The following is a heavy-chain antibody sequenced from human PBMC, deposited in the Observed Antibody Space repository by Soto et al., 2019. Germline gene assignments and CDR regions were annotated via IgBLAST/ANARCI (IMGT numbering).Heavy chain of an antibody. D-gene: IGHD3-3*02. V-gene: IGHV4-39*01. CDR1: GSSINSSGYY. J-gene: IGHJ4*02. CDR2: MFYGVST. CDR3: ARLPSRHLVDY. Sequence: SETLSLTCTVSGSSINSSGYYWGWIRQPPGKGLERIGSMFYGVSTYYNPSLKSRVTVSVDTSKNQFSLNLRSVTAADTAVYYCARLPSRHLVDYWGQGTLVTVSS.